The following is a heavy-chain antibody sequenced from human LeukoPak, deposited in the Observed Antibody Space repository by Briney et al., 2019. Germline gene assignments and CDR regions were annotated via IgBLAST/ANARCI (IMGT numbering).Heavy chain of an antibody. CDR1: GGSVSSSSYY. CDR2: IYTSGGT. J-gene: IGHJ4*02. CDR3: ARGLNDSWTGENY. Sequence: PSETLSLTCTVSGGSVSSSSYYWSWIRQPAGKGLEWIGRIYTSGGTNYNPSLKSRVTISLDTSKSQFSLKVRYVTAADTAVYYCARGLNDSWTGENYRGQGTLVTVSS. V-gene: IGHV4-61*02. D-gene: IGHD3-3*01.